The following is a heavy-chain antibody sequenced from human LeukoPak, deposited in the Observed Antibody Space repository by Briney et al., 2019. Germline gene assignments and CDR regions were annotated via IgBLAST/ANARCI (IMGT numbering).Heavy chain of an antibody. Sequence: SETLSLTCTVSRGSISGSIRSYYWSWLRQPPGKGLEWIGYIYYSGSTNYNPSLKSRVTISVDTSKNQFSLKLSSVTAADTAVYYCARRAPGFSFDPWGQGTLVTVSS. CDR1: RGSISGSIRSYY. D-gene: IGHD3-9*01. J-gene: IGHJ5*02. CDR3: ARRAPGFSFDP. V-gene: IGHV4-61*01. CDR2: IYYSGST.